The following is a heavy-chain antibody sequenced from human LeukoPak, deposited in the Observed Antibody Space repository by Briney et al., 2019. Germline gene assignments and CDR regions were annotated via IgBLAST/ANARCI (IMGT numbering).Heavy chain of an antibody. CDR2: ISHSGST. V-gene: IGHV4-34*01. CDR3: ARGQSITMVRGVIITSPSYWFDP. J-gene: IGHJ5*02. Sequence: SETLSLTCAVYGGSFSGYYWSWIRQPPGKGLEWIGEISHSGSTNYNPFLKSRVTISVDTSKNQFSLKLSSVTAADTAVYYCARGQSITMVRGVIITSPSYWFDPWGQGTLVTVSS. CDR1: GGSFSGYY. D-gene: IGHD3-10*01.